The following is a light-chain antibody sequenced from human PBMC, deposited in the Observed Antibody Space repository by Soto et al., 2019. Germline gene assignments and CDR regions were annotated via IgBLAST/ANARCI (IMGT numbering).Light chain of an antibody. CDR1: RDMRKY. CDR2: DAS. V-gene: IGKV1-33*01. CDR3: QQYDGLPL. J-gene: IGKJ4*01. Sequence: DIRVTQSPSSLSASVGDRVTITCQTSRDMRKYLSWYQQKPGKAPKLLIYDASNLEAGVPSRFSGSGSGTEFTFTISSLQPEDFATYFCQQYDGLPLFGGGTKVEIK.